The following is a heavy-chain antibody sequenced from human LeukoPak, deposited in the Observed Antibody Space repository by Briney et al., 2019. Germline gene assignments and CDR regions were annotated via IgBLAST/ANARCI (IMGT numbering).Heavy chain of an antibody. Sequence: SETLPLTCTVSGGSLSSYYWSWIRQPPGKGLEWIGYIYYSGSTNYNPSLKSRVTISVDTSKNQFSLKLSSVTAADTAVYYCARGLLPFDYWGQGTLVTVSS. J-gene: IGHJ4*02. CDR2: IYYSGST. CDR1: GGSLSSYY. CDR3: ARGLLPFDY. D-gene: IGHD2-15*01. V-gene: IGHV4-59*01.